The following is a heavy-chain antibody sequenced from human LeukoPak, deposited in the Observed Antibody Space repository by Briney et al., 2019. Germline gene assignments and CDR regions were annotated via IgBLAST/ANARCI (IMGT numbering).Heavy chain of an antibody. CDR1: GFTFSSYA. CDR2: ISGSGGTT. V-gene: IGHV3-23*01. Sequence: GGSLRLSCAASGFTFSSYAMSWVRQAPGKGLEWVSGISGSGGTTYYADSVQGRFTISRDNSKKTLFLQMSSLRAEDTAVYYCAKGDVVTAIFPLDYWGQGTWSSSPQ. J-gene: IGHJ4*02. D-gene: IGHD5-12*01. CDR3: AKGDVVTAIFPLDY.